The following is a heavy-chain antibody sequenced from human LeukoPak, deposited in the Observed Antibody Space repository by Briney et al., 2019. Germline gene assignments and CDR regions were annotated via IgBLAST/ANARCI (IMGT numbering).Heavy chain of an antibody. J-gene: IGHJ6*04. Sequence: GGSLRLSCAASGFTFSSYAMSWVRQAPGKGLEWVSAISGSGGSTYYADSVKGRFTISRDNSKNTLYLQMNSLRAEDTAVYYCAKAYGDYYYYYGMDVWGKGTTVTVSS. CDR2: ISGSGGST. CDR3: AKAYGDYYYYYGMDV. CDR1: GFTFSSYA. V-gene: IGHV3-23*01. D-gene: IGHD4-17*01.